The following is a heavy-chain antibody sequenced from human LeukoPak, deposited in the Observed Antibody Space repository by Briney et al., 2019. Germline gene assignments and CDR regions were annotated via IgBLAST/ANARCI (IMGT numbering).Heavy chain of an antibody. CDR3: ARDALAMNGFDF. D-gene: IGHD3-16*01. V-gene: IGHV3-53*01. CDR1: GFTVGSDY. CDR2: IYSGTIT. Sequence: GGSLRLSCAAAGFTVGSDYMNWVRQAPGKGLEWVSVIYSGTITYYADSVKGRFTISRDNSKNTVYLQMNSLRAEDTAVYFCARDALAMNGFDFWGQGTMVTVAS. J-gene: IGHJ3*01.